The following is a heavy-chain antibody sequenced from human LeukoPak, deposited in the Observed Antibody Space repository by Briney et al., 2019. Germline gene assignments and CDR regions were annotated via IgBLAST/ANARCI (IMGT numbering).Heavy chain of an antibody. CDR1: GGSISSGDYY. CDR3: ARGGGIYYDSSRYPRWDY. CDR2: IYYSGST. D-gene: IGHD3-22*01. J-gene: IGHJ4*02. Sequence: SQTLSLTCTVSGGSISSGDYYWSWVRQPPGKGLEWIGYIYYSGSTYYNPSLKSRVTISVDTSKNQFSLKLSSVTAADTAVYYCARGGGIYYDSSRYPRWDYWGQGTLVTVSS. V-gene: IGHV4-30-4*01.